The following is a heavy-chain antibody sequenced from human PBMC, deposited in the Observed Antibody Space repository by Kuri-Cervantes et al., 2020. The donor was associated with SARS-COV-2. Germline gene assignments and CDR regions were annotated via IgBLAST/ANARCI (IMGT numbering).Heavy chain of an antibody. CDR2: IIPIFGIA. D-gene: IGHD6-13*01. Sequence: SVKVSCKASGGTFSSYAISWLRQAPGEGLEWMGRIIPIFGIANYAQKFQGRVTITADKSTSTAYMELSSRRSDDKAVYYCARYAADDNLSDYWGQGTLVTVSS. V-gene: IGHV1-69*04. J-gene: IGHJ4*02. CDR1: GGTFSSYA. CDR3: ARYAADDNLSDY.